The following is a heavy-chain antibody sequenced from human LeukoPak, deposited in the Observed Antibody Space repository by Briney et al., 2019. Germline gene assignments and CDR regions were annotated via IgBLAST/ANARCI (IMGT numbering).Heavy chain of an antibody. CDR1: GYTFTSYD. CDR3: ARGTKSGLGESSVGY. CDR2: MNPNSGNT. J-gene: IGHJ4*02. D-gene: IGHD3-16*01. Sequence: ASVKVSCKASGYTFTSYDINWVRQATGQGLEWMGWMNPNSGNTGYAQKFQGRVTITRNTSISTAYMELTNLRSEDTAVYYCARGTKSGLGESSVGYWGQGTLVTVSS. V-gene: IGHV1-8*03.